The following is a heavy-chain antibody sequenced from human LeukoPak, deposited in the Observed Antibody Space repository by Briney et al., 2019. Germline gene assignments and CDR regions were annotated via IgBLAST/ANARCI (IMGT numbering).Heavy chain of an antibody. J-gene: IGHJ3*02. D-gene: IGHD5-24*01. Sequence: ASVKVSCKASGNTLSNYYMHWVRHAPGHGLEWMGIINPSGGSTNYAQRFQGRVIMTRDTSTSTVYMELSSLTSEDTAVYYCARGQARWDAFDTWGQGTMVTVSS. CDR1: GNTLSNYY. V-gene: IGHV1-46*01. CDR3: ARGQARWDAFDT. CDR2: INPSGGST.